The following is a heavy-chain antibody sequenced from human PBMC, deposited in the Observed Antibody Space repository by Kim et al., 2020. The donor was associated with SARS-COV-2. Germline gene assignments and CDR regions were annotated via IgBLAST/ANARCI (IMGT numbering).Heavy chain of an antibody. CDR1: GGSISSGDYY. CDR2: IYYSGST. V-gene: IGHV4-30-4*01. J-gene: IGHJ4*02. CDR3: ARALGYCSGGSCYLLDY. Sequence: SETLSLTCTVSGGSISSGDYYWSWIRQPPGKGLEWIGYIYYSGSTYYNPSLKSRVTISVDTSKNQFSLKLSSVTAADTAVYYCARALGYCSGGSCYLLDYWGQGTLVTVSS. D-gene: IGHD2-15*01.